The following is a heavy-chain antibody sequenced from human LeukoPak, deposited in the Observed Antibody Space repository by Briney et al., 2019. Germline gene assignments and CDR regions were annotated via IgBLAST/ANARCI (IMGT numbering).Heavy chain of an antibody. CDR3: ARQGYSSSWSYYYYGMDV. D-gene: IGHD6-13*01. Sequence: SETLSLTCTVSGGSISSYYWSWIRQPPGKGLEWIGYIYYSGSTNYNPSLKSRVTISVDTSKNQFSLKLSSVTAADTAVYYCARQGYSSSWSYYYYGMDVWGQGTTVTASS. CDR2: IYYSGST. V-gene: IGHV4-59*08. CDR1: GGSISSYY. J-gene: IGHJ6*02.